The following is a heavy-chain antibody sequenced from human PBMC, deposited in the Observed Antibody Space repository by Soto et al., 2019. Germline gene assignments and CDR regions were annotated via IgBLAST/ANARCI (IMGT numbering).Heavy chain of an antibody. Sequence: SVKVSCKASGGTFSSYAISWVRQAPGQGLEWVGGIIPLFGTANYAQKVQGRVTITADESTITAYMELSILRSEDTAVYYCARRPLGGDSSGWCPYPFDYLGQGTLVT. V-gene: IGHV1-69*13. CDR2: IIPLFGTA. J-gene: IGHJ4*02. D-gene: IGHD6-19*01. CDR1: GGTFSSYA. CDR3: ARRPLGGDSSGWCPYPFDY.